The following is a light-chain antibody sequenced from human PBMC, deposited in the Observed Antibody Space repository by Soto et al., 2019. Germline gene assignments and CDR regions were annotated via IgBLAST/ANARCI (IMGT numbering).Light chain of an antibody. Sequence: EIVLTQSPGTLSLSPGERATLSCRASQRVSSSYLAWYQQKPGQAPRLLIYGASSRATGIPDRFSGSGSGTDFPLTISRLAPEDYAVYYCQQYGSSYTFGQGTKLEIK. CDR2: GAS. V-gene: IGKV3-20*01. J-gene: IGKJ2*01. CDR3: QQYGSSYT. CDR1: QRVSSSY.